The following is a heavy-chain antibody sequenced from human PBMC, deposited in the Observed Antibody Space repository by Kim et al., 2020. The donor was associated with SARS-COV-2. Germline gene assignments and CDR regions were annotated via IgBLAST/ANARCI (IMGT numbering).Heavy chain of an antibody. CDR1: GGSISSYY. D-gene: IGHD4-17*01. CDR2: IYYSGST. CDR3: AGGVTTVASFDY. V-gene: IGHV4-59*13. Sequence: SETLSLTCTVSGGSISSYYWSWIRQPPGKGLEWIGYIYYSGSTNYNPSLKSRVTISVDTSKNQFSLKLSSVTAADTAVYYCAGGVTTVASFDYWGQGTLVTVSS. J-gene: IGHJ4*02.